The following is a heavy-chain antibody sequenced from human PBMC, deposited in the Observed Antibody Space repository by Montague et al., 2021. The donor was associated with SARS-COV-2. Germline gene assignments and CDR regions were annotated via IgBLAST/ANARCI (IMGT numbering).Heavy chain of an antibody. CDR1: GFSLSTSGVG. CDR3: AHKSAMFTASYFDY. J-gene: IGHJ4*02. D-gene: IGHD5-18*01. CDR2: IYWDDDK. V-gene: IGHV2-5*02. Sequence: PALVKPTQTLTLTCTFSGFSLSTSGVGVGWIRQPPGKALEWLPLIYWDDDKRYSPSLKSRLTITKDTSKNQVVLTMINMDPVDTATYYCAHKSAMFTASYFDYWGQGTLVTVSS.